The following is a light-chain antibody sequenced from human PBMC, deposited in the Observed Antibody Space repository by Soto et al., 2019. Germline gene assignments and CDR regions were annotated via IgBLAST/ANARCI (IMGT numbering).Light chain of an antibody. CDR2: VAS. CDR3: QQYNNLPLT. J-gene: IGKJ4*01. V-gene: IGKV3-15*01. Sequence: EIVMTQSPATLSVSPGERATRSCRASQSVSSNLAWYQQKPGQAPSLLIYVASTRATGIPARFSGNGSGTEFTLTISSLQSEDFAIYYFQQYNNLPLTFGGGTLVEIK. CDR1: QSVSSN.